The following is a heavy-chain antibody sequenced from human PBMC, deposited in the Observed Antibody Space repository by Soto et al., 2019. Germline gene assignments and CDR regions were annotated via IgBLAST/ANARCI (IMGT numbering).Heavy chain of an antibody. CDR3: ATTEMGARGPYYYYYGMDV. CDR2: FDPEDGET. Sequence: QVQLVQSGAEVKKPGASVKVSCKVSGYTLTELSMHWVRQAPGKGLEWMGGFDPEDGETIYAQKCQGRVTMTEDTSTDTAYMELSSLRSEDTAVYYCATTEMGARGPYYYYYGMDVWGQGTTVTVSS. V-gene: IGHV1-24*01. D-gene: IGHD1-26*01. J-gene: IGHJ6*02. CDR1: GYTLTELS.